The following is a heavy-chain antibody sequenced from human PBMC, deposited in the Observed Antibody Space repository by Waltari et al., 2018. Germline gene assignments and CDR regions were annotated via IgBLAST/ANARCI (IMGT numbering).Heavy chain of an antibody. Sequence: QVQLQQWGAGLLKPSETLSLTCAVYGGSFSGYYWRWIRQPPGKGLEWIGEINHSGSTNYNPSLKSRVTISVDTSKNQFSLKLSSVTAADTAVYYCARGLRLLWFRESNWFDPWGQGTLVTVSS. J-gene: IGHJ5*02. CDR1: GGSFSGYY. CDR3: ARGLRLLWFRESNWFDP. CDR2: INHSGST. D-gene: IGHD3-10*01. V-gene: IGHV4-34*01.